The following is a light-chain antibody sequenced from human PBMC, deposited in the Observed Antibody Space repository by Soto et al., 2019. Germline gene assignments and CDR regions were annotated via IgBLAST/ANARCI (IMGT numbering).Light chain of an antibody. J-gene: IGLJ2*01. CDR3: GTWDSSLSAVV. Sequence: QSALTQPPSVSAAPGQKVTISCSGSSSNIGNNYVSWYQHLPKTAPKLLIYDNNKRPSGIPDRFSGSKSGTSATLGITGLQTGDEADYYCGTWDSSLSAVVFGGGTKLTVL. CDR1: SSNIGNNY. V-gene: IGLV1-51*01. CDR2: DNN.